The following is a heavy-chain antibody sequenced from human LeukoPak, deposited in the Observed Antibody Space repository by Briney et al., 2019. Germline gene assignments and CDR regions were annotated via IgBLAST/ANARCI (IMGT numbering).Heavy chain of an antibody. D-gene: IGHD5-12*01. CDR3: ARQGGGSGDDYSSY. CDR2: IYPGSSDT. CDR1: GYTFTNHF. V-gene: IGHV5-51*01. Sequence: GESLKISCKGSGYTFTNHFIAWVRQMPGKGLEWMGVIYPGSSDTRYSPSFQGHVTISADKSISTAYLQWSSPKASDSAMYYCARQGGGSGDDYSSYWGQGTLVTVSS. J-gene: IGHJ4*02.